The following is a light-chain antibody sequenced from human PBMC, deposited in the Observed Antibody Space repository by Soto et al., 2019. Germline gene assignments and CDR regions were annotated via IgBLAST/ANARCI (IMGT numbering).Light chain of an antibody. CDR1: QYIGSA. CDR2: DAS. V-gene: IGKV3-11*01. Sequence: EVVLTQSPATLSVSPGDRATLSCRASQYIGSAVAWYHQRSGQAPRLLIFDASIRVPTTPARFSGSGSGTDFTLTISSVEPEDFAVYICQQRSNWPPTFGQGTRL. CDR3: QQRSNWPPT. J-gene: IGKJ5*01.